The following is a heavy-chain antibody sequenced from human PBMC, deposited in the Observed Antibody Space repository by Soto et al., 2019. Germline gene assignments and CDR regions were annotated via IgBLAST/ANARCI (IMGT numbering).Heavy chain of an antibody. CDR3: ARDLDSSSPDGWFDP. CDR2: ISAYNGNT. CDR1: GYTFTSYG. J-gene: IGHJ5*02. D-gene: IGHD6-6*01. V-gene: IGHV1-18*01. Sequence: ASVKVSCKASGYTFTSYGISWVRQAPGQGLEWMGWISAYNGNTNYAQKLQGRVTMTTDTSTSTAYMELRSLRSDDTAVYYCARDLDSSSPDGWFDPWGQGTLVTVS.